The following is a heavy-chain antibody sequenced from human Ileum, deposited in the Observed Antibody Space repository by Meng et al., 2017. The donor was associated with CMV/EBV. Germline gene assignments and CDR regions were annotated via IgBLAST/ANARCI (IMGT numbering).Heavy chain of an antibody. Sequence: CKASRYTFTGYYMHWVRQAPGQGLEWMGWISAYNGNTNYAQKLQGRVTMTTDTSTSTAYMELRSLRSDDTAVYYCARDLDTAKTPSGYWGQGTLVTVSS. D-gene: IGHD5-18*01. CDR2: ISAYNGNT. V-gene: IGHV1-18*04. CDR3: ARDLDTAKTPSGY. J-gene: IGHJ4*02. CDR1: RYTFTGYY.